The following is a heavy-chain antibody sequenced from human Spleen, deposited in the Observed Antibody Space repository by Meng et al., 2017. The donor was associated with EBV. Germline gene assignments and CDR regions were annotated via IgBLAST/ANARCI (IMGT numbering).Heavy chain of an antibody. CDR3: ARPFPSIVSPRLDPFGD. CDR2: IHSGRST. D-gene: IGHD5/OR15-5a*01. J-gene: IGHJ4*02. V-gene: IGHV4-39*01. Sequence: QPALRVLAAGEVKPCGVLAMASTISSGSICSFYSWGWVRQPPGKRLEWIGRIHSGRSTSNSPSHKRRITVSADTSKNQFSQRLTSMTAADTAVYYCARPFPSIVSPRLDPFGDWGQGTLVTVSS. CDR1: SGSICSFYS.